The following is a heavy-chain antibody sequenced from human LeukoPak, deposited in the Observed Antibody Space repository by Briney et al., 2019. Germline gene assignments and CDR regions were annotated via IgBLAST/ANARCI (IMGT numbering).Heavy chain of an antibody. J-gene: IGHJ3*02. CDR1: GFTFSSYA. CDR2: ISGSGGST. Sequence: GGSLRLSCAASGFTFSSYAMSWVRQAPGKGLEWVSAISGSGGSTYYADSVKGRFTISRDNSKNTLYLQMNSLRAEDTAVYYCAKDLREFLCCGERDIHDAFDIWAHGTMVTVSS. D-gene: IGHD3-10*01. V-gene: IGHV3-23*01. CDR3: AKDLREFLCCGERDIHDAFDI.